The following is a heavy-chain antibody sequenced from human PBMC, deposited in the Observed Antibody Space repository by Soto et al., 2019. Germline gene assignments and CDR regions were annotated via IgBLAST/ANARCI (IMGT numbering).Heavy chain of an antibody. CDR2: FDPEDGET. V-gene: IGHV1-24*01. Sequence: GASVKVSCKVSGYTLTELSMRWVRQAPGKGLEWMGGFDPEDGETIYAQKFQGRVTMTEDTSTDTAYMELSSLRSEDTAVYYCAITNSITIFGVSASNWFDPWGQGTLVTVSS. J-gene: IGHJ5*02. CDR1: GYTLTELS. CDR3: AITNSITIFGVSASNWFDP. D-gene: IGHD3-3*01.